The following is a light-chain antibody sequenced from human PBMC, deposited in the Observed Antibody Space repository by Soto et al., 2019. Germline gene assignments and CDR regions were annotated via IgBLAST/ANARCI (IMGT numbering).Light chain of an antibody. V-gene: IGLV9-49*01. Sequence: QPVLTQPPSASASLGASVTLTCTLSSGYSSYKVDWYQQRPGKGPRFVMRVGTGGIVGSKGDGIPDRFSVLGSGLNRYLTINNIQEEDESDYHCGADHGSGSNFVYVFGPGTKVTVL. CDR2: VGTGGIVG. CDR1: SGYSSYK. CDR3: GADHGSGSNFVYV. J-gene: IGLJ1*01.